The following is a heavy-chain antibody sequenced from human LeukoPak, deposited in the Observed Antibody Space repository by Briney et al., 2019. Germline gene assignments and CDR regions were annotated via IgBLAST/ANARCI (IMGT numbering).Heavy chain of an antibody. CDR3: ARDLPGDYYDSSGYYHYDY. J-gene: IGHJ4*02. D-gene: IGHD3-22*01. CDR1: GYSISSGYY. CDR2: IYHSGST. V-gene: IGHV4-38-2*02. Sequence: SETLSLTCTVSGYSISSGYYWGWFRQPPGKGLEWIGSIYHSGSTYYNPSLKSRVTISVDTSKNQFSLKLSSVTAADTAVYYCARDLPGDYYDSSGYYHYDYWGQGTLVTVSS.